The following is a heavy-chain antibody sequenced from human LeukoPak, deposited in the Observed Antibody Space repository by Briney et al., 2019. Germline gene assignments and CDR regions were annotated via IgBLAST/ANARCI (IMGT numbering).Heavy chain of an antibody. D-gene: IGHD3-22*01. CDR2: IYHSGST. CDR1: GGSISSSNW. CDR3: ARDDYDSSGKFDY. Sequence: SGTLSLTCAVSGGSISSSNWWSWVRQPPGKGLEWIGEIYHSGSTNYNPSLKSRVTISVDKSKNQFSLKLSSATAADTAVYYCARDDYDSSGKFDYWGQGTLVTVSS. V-gene: IGHV4-4*02. J-gene: IGHJ4*02.